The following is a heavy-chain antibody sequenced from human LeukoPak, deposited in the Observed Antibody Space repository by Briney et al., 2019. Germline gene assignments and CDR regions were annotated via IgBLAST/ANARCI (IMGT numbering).Heavy chain of an antibody. CDR3: ARDWGSRPFDY. V-gene: IGHV4-4*07. CDR1: GGSITIYY. D-gene: IGHD3-16*01. Sequence: PSETLSLTCTVSGGSITIYYWSWIRQPAGKGLEWIGRIYTSGSTNYNPSLKSRVTISVDTSKNQFSLKLSSVTAADTAVYYCARDWGSRPFDYWGQGTLVTVSS. CDR2: IYTSGST. J-gene: IGHJ4*02.